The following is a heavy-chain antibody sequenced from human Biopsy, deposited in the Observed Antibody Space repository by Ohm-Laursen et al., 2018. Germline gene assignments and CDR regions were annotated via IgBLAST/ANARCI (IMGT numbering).Heavy chain of an antibody. Sequence: SDTLSLTCSVSGGSKTGYEWSWIRLAPGKGREWIGYIYYSGGTKYNPSLASRVTFSVDMSKSQFSLKLYSVTAADTAVYYCARVEAGTYDALDIWGQGTLVAVSA. CDR3: ARVEAGTYDALDI. V-gene: IGHV4-59*07. CDR1: GGSKTGYE. CDR2: IYYSGGT. J-gene: IGHJ3*02. D-gene: IGHD1-26*01.